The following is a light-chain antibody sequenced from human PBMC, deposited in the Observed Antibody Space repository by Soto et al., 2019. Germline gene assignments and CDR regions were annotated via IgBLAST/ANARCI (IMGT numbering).Light chain of an antibody. J-gene: IGKJ5*01. V-gene: IGKV1-39*01. CDR3: RQSYSTLPIT. Sequence: DLQMTQSPSSLSASVGDRVTITCRASQSISSYLNWYQQKPGKAPKLLIYAASSLQSGIPSKFTGSGSRTDFTLTISSLQPEDFTTYYYRQSYSTLPITFGQGTRLEIK. CDR1: QSISSY. CDR2: AAS.